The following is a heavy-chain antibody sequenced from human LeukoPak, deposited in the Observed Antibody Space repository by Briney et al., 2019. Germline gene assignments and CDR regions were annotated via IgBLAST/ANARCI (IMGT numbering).Heavy chain of an antibody. CDR1: GGSISSYY. D-gene: IGHD1-26*01. Sequence: SETLSLTCTVSGGSISSYYWSWIRQPPGKGLEWIGYIYYSGSTNYNPSLKSRVTISVDTSKNQFSLKLSSVTAADTAVYYCAREDSGSFKPFDYWGQGTLVTVSS. J-gene: IGHJ4*02. V-gene: IGHV4-59*01. CDR3: AREDSGSFKPFDY. CDR2: IYYSGST.